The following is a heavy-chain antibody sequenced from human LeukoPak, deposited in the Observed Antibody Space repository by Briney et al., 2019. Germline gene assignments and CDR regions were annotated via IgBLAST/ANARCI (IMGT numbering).Heavy chain of an antibody. CDR2: VTGSGHGT. CDR1: GFSFISHA. D-gene: IGHD2-15*01. V-gene: IGHV3-23*01. J-gene: IGHJ4*02. CDR3: AKDKTAPGRPFDY. Sequence: GGSLRLSCEVSGFSFISHAMSWVRQAPGKGLEWVSAVTGSGHGTYYADSVKRRFTISRDNSKNTVFLQMSSLRADDTAVYYCAKDKTAPGRPFDYWGQGTLVTVSA.